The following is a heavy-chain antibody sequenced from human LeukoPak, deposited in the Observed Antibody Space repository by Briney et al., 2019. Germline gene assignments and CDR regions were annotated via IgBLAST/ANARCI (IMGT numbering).Heavy chain of an antibody. Sequence: GESLKISCKGSGYSFTSYWIGWVRQMPGKGLEWLGIIYPADSDTTYSPSFQGHVTISADKSTSTAYLQWSSLKASDTAMYYCARLQGVSRGWSFDYWGQGTLVTVSS. CDR1: GYSFTSYW. CDR2: IYPADSDT. D-gene: IGHD6-19*01. J-gene: IGHJ4*02. CDR3: ARLQGVSRGWSFDY. V-gene: IGHV5-51*01.